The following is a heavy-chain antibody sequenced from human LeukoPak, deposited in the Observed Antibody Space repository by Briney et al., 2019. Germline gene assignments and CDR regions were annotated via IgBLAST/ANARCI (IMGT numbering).Heavy chain of an antibody. CDR3: ARTSGFFDSSGFYQQNPYYFQY. V-gene: IGHV4-34*01. CDR1: GGSFSGYY. D-gene: IGHD3-22*01. J-gene: IGHJ4*02. Sequence: PSETLSLTCAVYGGSFSGYYWCWSRQPPGKGLEWIGEINHSGRTNYNPSIKSRVSISVDTSKNQFSLNVTSVTGADTAVYYCARTSGFFDSSGFYQQNPYYFQYWGQGVLVTVSS. CDR2: INHSGRT.